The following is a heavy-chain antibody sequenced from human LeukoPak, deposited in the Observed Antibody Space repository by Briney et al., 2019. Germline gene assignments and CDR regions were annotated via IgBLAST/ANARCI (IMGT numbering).Heavy chain of an antibody. V-gene: IGHV3-23*01. CDR1: GFTFSSYA. Sequence: GGSLRLSCAASGFTFSSYAMSWVRHAPGKGLEWVSAISGSGGSTYYADSVKGRFTISRDNSKNTLYLQMNSLRAEDTAVYYWAKDPRVSYYDFWGDWFDPWGQGTLVTVSS. CDR2: ISGSGGST. D-gene: IGHD3-3*01. J-gene: IGHJ5*02. CDR3: AKDPRVSYYDFWGDWFDP.